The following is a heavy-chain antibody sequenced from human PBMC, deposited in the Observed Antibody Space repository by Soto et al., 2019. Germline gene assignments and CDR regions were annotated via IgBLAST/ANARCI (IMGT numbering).Heavy chain of an antibody. J-gene: IGHJ6*04. D-gene: IGHD1-1*01. V-gene: IGHV1-2*02. CDR3: ARGGLYWNDNYYYGMEG. CDR1: GYTFTGYY. CDR2: INPNIGGT. Sequence: ASVNVSCKASGYTFTGYYMHWVRQAPGQGLEWMGWINPNIGGTNYAQKFQGRVTMTRDTSISTAYMELSRLRSDDTAVYYCARGGLYWNDNYYYGMEGSGKETTVTASS.